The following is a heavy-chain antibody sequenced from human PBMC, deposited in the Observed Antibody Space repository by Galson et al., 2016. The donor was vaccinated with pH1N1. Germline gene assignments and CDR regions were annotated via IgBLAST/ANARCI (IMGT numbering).Heavy chain of an antibody. V-gene: IGHV4-34*01. Sequence: ETLSLTCPVYGGSFSDYYWSWIRQPPGKGLEWIGEVNPSGSTIYNPSLNSRVIISADTSRNQFSLTLTSVTAADTAVYYCPRGHMMTFGGLIVTPLYPWGQGSQVTVSS. CDR3: PRGHMMTFGGLIVTPLYP. CDR1: GGSFSDYY. J-gene: IGHJ5*02. D-gene: IGHD3-16*02. CDR2: VNPSGST.